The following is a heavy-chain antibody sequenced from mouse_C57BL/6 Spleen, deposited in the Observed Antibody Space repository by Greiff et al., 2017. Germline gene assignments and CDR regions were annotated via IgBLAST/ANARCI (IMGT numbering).Heavy chain of an antibody. D-gene: IGHD2-4*01. CDR2: INPSSGYT. Sequence: QVQLQQSGAELAQPGASVKLSCKASGYTFTSYWMHWVKQRPGQGLEWIGYINPSSGYTKYNQKFKDKDTLTADKSSSTAYMQLSSLTYEDSAVYYCANYDYDDYYAMDYWGQGTSVTVSS. J-gene: IGHJ4*01. CDR3: ANYDYDDYYAMDY. CDR1: GYTFTSYW. V-gene: IGHV1-7*01.